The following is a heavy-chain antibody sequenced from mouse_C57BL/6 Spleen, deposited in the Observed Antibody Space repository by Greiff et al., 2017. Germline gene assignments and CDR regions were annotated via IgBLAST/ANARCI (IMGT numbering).Heavy chain of an antibody. CDR3: ARWITTVVARAMDY. CDR1: GYTFTSSW. CDR2: LDPSDSYT. Sequence: QVQLQQPGAELVKPWASVKLSCKASGYTFTSSWMQWVKQRPGQGLEWIGELDPSDSYTNYNQKFKGTATFTVDPSSSTAYMQLRSLTSEDSAVYYCARWITTVVARAMDYGGQGTSVTVSS. D-gene: IGHD1-1*01. V-gene: IGHV1-50*01. J-gene: IGHJ4*01.